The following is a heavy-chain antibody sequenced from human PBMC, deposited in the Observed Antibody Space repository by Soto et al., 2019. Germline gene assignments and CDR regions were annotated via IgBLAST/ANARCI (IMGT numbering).Heavy chain of an antibody. CDR1: GFTVSSNY. CDR2: IYSGGST. CDR3: ARAAYSGSYFDY. Sequence: EVQLVETGGGLIQPGGSLRLSCAASGFTVSSNYMSWVRQAPGKGLEWVSVIYSGGSTYYADSVKGRFTISRDNSKNTLYLQMTSLRAEDTAVYYCARAAYSGSYFDYWGQGPLVTVSS. D-gene: IGHD1-26*01. J-gene: IGHJ4*02. V-gene: IGHV3-53*02.